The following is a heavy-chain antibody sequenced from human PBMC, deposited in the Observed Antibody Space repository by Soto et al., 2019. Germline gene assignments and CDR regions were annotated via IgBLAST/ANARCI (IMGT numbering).Heavy chain of an antibody. CDR1: GGSFSGYY. CDR3: TLVTRITMVRGGFDP. V-gene: IGHV4-34*01. J-gene: IGHJ5*02. Sequence: PSETLSLTCAVYGGSFSGYYWSWIRQPPGKGLEWIGEINHSGSTNYNPSLKSRVTISVDTSKNQFSLKLSSVTAADTAVYYCTLVTRITMVRGGFDPWGQGTLVTVSS. CDR2: INHSGST. D-gene: IGHD3-10*01.